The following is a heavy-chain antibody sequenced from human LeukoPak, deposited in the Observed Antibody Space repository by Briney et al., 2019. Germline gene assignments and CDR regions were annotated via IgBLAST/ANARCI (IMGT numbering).Heavy chain of an antibody. CDR3: ARGRPYSGGYHLDY. J-gene: IGHJ4*02. V-gene: IGHV4-39*01. CDR2: IYYSGST. D-gene: IGHD1-26*01. Sequence: SETLSLTCTVSGDSSSSDRYYGGWVRQPPGKGLEWIGNIYYSGSTYYNPSLKSRVTMSVDTSKNQFFLKLNSVTAADTAVYYCARGRPYSGGYHLDYWGQGTLVTVSA. CDR1: GDSSSSDRYY.